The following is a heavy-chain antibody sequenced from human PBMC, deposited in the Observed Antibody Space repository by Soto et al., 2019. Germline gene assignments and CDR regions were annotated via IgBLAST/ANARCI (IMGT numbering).Heavy chain of an antibody. Sequence: EVQLLESGGGLVQPGGSLRLSCAASGFIFSNYAMNWVRQAPGKGLEWVSANSGSGGSTYYAGSVEGRFTISRDKSKKTLYLQMNSLRAEDTAIYYCIQTIRYWGQGTLVTVSS. CDR3: IQTIRY. CDR1: GFIFSNYA. D-gene: IGHD3-3*02. V-gene: IGHV3-23*01. J-gene: IGHJ4*02. CDR2: NSGSGGST.